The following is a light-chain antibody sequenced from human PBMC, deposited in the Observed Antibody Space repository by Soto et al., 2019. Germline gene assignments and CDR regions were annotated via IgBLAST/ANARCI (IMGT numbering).Light chain of an antibody. CDR3: QEYRSSGT. V-gene: IGKV3-20*01. CDR1: QRVSNTY. CDR2: SAS. Sequence: ELVLRQSPGTLSLSPGERATLSCRASQRVSNTYLAWYQQKPGQAPWLLLYSASTTATGIPETFRGSGSGTDFTLTISRLEPEDFAVYYCQEYRSSGTFGQGTKVDIK. J-gene: IGKJ1*01.